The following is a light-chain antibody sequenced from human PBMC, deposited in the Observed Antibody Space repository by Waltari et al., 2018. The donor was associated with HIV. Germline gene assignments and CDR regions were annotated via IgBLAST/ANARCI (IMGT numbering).Light chain of an antibody. CDR2: DVT. J-gene: IGLJ3*02. Sequence: QSALTQPASVSGSPGQPITISCTGSSSDVGGYNFISWYQQHPVKAPRVLLYDVTTRPSGVSDRFSGSRSGDTASLTISGLQPEDEADYYCESYTSTSVWVFGGGTRLTVL. CDR1: SSDVGGYNF. CDR3: ESYTSTSVWV. V-gene: IGLV2-14*03.